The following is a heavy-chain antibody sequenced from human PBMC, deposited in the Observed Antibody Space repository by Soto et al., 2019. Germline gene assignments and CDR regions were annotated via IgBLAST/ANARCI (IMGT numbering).Heavy chain of an antibody. CDR3: ARGRDWTLYYFDY. CDR1: GGTFSSYA. CDR2: IIPIFGTA. Sequence: SVKVSCKASGGTFSSYAISWVRQAPGQGLEWMGGIIPIFGTANYAQKFQGRVTITADESTSTAYMELSSLRSEDTAVYYCARGRDWTLYYFDYWGQGSLVTVSS. V-gene: IGHV1-69*13. J-gene: IGHJ4*02. D-gene: IGHD1-1*01.